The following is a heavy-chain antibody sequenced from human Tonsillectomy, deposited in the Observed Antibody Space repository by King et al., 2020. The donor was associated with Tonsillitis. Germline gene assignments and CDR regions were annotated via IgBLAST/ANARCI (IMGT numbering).Heavy chain of an antibody. J-gene: IGHJ4*02. Sequence: VQLVESGGGLVKPGGSLRVSCAASGFTFSSYSMNWVRQAPGKGLEWVSSISSSSSYISFADSVKGRFTISRDNAENSLYLQMNSLRAEDTAEYYCARSTHYGEHETWYFDYWGQGTLVTVSS. D-gene: IGHD4-17*01. CDR1: GFTFSSYS. CDR2: ISSSSSYI. V-gene: IGHV3-21*01. CDR3: ARSTHYGEHETWYFDY.